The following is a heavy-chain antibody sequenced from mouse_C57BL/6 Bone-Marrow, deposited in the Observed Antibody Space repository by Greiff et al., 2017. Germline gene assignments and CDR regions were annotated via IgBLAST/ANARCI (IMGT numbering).Heavy chain of an antibody. D-gene: IGHD2-5*01. J-gene: IGHJ3*01. CDR3: ARSYYSNPAWFAY. CDR1: GYTFTSYW. V-gene: IGHV1-50*01. Sequence: QVQLQQPGAELVKPGASVKLSCKASGYTFTSYWMQWVKQRPGQGLEWIGEIDPSDSYTNYNQKFKGKATLTVDTSSSTAYMQLSSLTSGDSAVYYCARSYYSNPAWFAYWGQGTLVTVSA. CDR2: IDPSDSYT.